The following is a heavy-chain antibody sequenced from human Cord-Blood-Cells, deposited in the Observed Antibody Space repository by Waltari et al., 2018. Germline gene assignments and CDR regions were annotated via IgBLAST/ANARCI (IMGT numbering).Heavy chain of an antibody. CDR3: ARGYDSSGYYWYFDL. CDR1: GGSISSYY. Sequence: QVQLQESGPGLVKPSETLSLTCTVSGGSISSYYWSWIRQPPGKGLAWIGYIYYSGSTNYNPSLKSRVTISVDTSKNQFSLKLSSVTAADTAVYYCARGYDSSGYYWYFDLWGRGTLVTVSS. V-gene: IGHV4-59*01. J-gene: IGHJ2*01. D-gene: IGHD3-22*01. CDR2: IYYSGST.